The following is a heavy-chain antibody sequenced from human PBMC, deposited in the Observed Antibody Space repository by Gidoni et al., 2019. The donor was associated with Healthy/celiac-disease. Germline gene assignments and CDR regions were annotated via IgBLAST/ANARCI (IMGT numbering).Heavy chain of an antibody. V-gene: IGHV3-21*01. J-gene: IGHJ4*02. D-gene: IGHD3-10*01. CDR2: ISSSSSYI. CDR3: ARDGIRRVRDY. Sequence: APGKGLEWVSSISSSSSYIYYADSVKGRFTISRDNAKNSLYLQMNSLRAEDTAVYYCARDGIRRVRDYWGQGTLVTVSS.